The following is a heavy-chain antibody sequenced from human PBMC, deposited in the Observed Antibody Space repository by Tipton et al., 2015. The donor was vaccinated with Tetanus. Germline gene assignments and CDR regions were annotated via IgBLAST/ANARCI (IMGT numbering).Heavy chain of an antibody. D-gene: IGHD6-19*01. CDR1: GGSISSYY. CDR2: IYYSGST. CDR3: ARDNPGYSSGWQVDAFDI. J-gene: IGHJ3*02. Sequence: TLSLTCTVSGGSISSYYWSWIRQPPGKRLEWIGYIYYSGSTNYNPSLKSRVTISVDTSKNQFSLKLSSGPAADTAVYYCARDNPGYSSGWQVDAFDIWGQGKMVTVSS. V-gene: IGHV4-59*12.